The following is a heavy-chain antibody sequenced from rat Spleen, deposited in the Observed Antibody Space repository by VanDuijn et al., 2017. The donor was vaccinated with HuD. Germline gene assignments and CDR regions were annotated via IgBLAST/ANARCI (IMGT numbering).Heavy chain of an antibody. D-gene: IGHD1-9*01. CDR3: ARRHYGYTDYFDY. CDR2: ISYGDSSGHRCT. CDR1: GFTFSDYG. J-gene: IGHJ2*01. V-gene: IGHV5-29*01. Sequence: EVQLVESGGGLVQPGRSLKLSCAASGFTFSDYGVAWVRQAPTKGLEWVATISYGDSSGHRCTYYRDSVKGRFTISRDNAKSTLSLQMDSLGSEDTATYYCARRHYGYTDYFDYWGQGVMVTVSS.